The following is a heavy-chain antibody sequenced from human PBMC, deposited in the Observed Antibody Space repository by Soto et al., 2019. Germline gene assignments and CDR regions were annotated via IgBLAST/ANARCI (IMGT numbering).Heavy chain of an antibody. Sequence: ASVKVSCKASGYTFTSYDINWVRQATGQGLEWMGWMNPNSGNTGYAQKFQGRVNMTRNTSISTAYMELSSLRSEDTVVYYCARGLGGNPYYDFWSGYFSPYMDVWGKGTTVTVSS. D-gene: IGHD3-3*01. V-gene: IGHV1-8*01. CDR2: MNPNSGNT. CDR1: GYTFTSYD. J-gene: IGHJ6*03. CDR3: ARGLGGNPYYDFWSGYFSPYMDV.